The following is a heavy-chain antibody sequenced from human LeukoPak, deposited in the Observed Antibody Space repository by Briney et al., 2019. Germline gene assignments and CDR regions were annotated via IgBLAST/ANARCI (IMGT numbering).Heavy chain of an antibody. J-gene: IGHJ4*02. D-gene: IGHD3-10*01. V-gene: IGHV3-23*01. CDR1: GFTFSSYA. CDR3: AKDITMVRGVTLFDY. Sequence: GGSLRLSCAASGFTFSSYAMSWVRQAPGKGLEWVSAISGSGGSTYYADSVKGRFTISRDNSKNTLYLQMNSLRAGDTAVYYCAKDITMVRGVTLFDYWGQGTLVTVSS. CDR2: ISGSGGST.